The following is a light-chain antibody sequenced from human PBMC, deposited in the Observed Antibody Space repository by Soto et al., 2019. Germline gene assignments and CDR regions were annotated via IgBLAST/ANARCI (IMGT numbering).Light chain of an antibody. CDR1: QSISSW. V-gene: IGKV1-5*01. CDR3: QQYNTYWT. CDR2: DAS. Sequence: DIQMTQSPSTLSASVGDRVTITCRASQSISSWLAWYQQKPGKAPKLLIYDASSLESGVPSRFSGSGSGTEFPLTISSLQPDYFATSYCQQYNTYWTFGQGTKVEIK. J-gene: IGKJ1*01.